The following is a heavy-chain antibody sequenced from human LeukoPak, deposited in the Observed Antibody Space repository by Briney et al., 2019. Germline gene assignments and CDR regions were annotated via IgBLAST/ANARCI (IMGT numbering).Heavy chain of an antibody. CDR1: GGTFSSYA. V-gene: IGHV1-18*01. CDR3: ARTKNGGYEIDY. J-gene: IGHJ4*02. CDR2: ISAYNGNT. Sequence: ASVKVSCKASGGTFSSYAISWVRQAPGQGLEWMGWISAYNGNTNYAQKLQGRVTMTTDTSTSTAYMELRSLRSDDTAVYYCARTKNGGYEIDYWGQGTLVTVSS. D-gene: IGHD5-12*01.